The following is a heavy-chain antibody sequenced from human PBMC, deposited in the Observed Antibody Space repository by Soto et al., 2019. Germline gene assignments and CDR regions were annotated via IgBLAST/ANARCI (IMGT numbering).Heavy chain of an antibody. CDR2: IIPIFGTA. CDR3: ARDRRPGGGSSPVHYGMDV. V-gene: IGHV1-69*06. D-gene: IGHD2-15*01. CDR1: GGTFSSYA. J-gene: IGHJ6*02. Sequence: QVQLVQSGAEVKKPGSSVKVSCKASGGTFSSYAISWVRQAPGQGLEWMGGIIPIFGTANYAQKFQGRVTITADKSTSTAYMELSSLRSEDTAVYYCARDRRPGGGSSPVHYGMDVWGQGTTVTVSS.